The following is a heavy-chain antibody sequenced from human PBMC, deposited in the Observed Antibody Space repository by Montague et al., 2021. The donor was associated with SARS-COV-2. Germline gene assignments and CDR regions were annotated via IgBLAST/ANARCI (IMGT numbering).Heavy chain of an antibody. D-gene: IGHD1-14*01. Sequence: SLRLSCAASGFTFSEYHMTWVRQAPGKGLQWVSYISRDSAEVYYAESXKGRFSISRDNDRGALYLQLNNLRNEDTATYYCARDSGITGADDYWGQGTLVVVSS. J-gene: IGHJ4*02. CDR2: ISRDSAEV. V-gene: IGHV3-48*02. CDR1: GFTFSEYH. CDR3: ARDSGITGADDY.